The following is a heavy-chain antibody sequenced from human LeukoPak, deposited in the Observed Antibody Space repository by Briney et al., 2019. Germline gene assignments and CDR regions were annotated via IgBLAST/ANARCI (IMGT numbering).Heavy chain of an antibody. Sequence: GGSLRLSCAASGFTFNDYYMSWIRQAPGKGLEWVSYISSSGSTIYYADSVKGRFTISRDNAKNSLYLQMNSLRAEDTAVYYCARGQHYYDFWSGTLGYWGQGTLVAVSS. CDR3: ARGQHYYDFWSGTLGY. D-gene: IGHD3-3*01. CDR1: GFTFNDYY. V-gene: IGHV3-11*01. CDR2: ISSSGSTI. J-gene: IGHJ4*02.